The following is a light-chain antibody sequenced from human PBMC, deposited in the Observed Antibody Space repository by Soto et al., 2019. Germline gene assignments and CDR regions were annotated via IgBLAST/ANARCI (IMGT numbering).Light chain of an antibody. J-gene: IGKJ5*01. CDR3: HQYNSYSPIT. Sequence: DIQMTQSPSTLSASVGDRVTITCRASQSISSWLAWYQQKPGKAPKLLIYKASSLESGVPSRFSGSGSGTEFTLTISSLQTDDFATYYCHQYNSYSPITFGQGTRLEIK. V-gene: IGKV1-5*03. CDR2: KAS. CDR1: QSISSW.